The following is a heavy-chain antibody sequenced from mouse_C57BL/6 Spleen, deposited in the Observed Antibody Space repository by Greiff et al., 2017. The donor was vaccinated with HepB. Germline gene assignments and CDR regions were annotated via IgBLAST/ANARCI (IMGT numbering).Heavy chain of an antibody. J-gene: IGHJ4*01. CDR2: INPNNGGT. Sequence: EVKLQQSGPELVKPGASVKMSCKASGYTFTDYNMHWVKQSHGKSLEWIGYINPNNGGTSYNQKFKGKATLTVNKSSSTAYMELRSLTSEDSAVYYCARGDYDVRYYAMDYWGQGTSVTVSS. CDR3: ARGDYDVRYYAMDY. D-gene: IGHD2-4*01. V-gene: IGHV1-22*01. CDR1: GYTFTDYN.